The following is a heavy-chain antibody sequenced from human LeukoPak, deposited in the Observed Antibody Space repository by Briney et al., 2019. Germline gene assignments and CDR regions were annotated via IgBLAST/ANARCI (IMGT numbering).Heavy chain of an antibody. D-gene: IGHD1-1*01. CDR1: GGSVGSTAYY. J-gene: IGHJ6*02. V-gene: IGHV4-61*02. CDR2: VYASGHT. Sequence: SETLSLTCSVSGGSVGSTAYYWNWIRQPAGKKGPEWIGRVYASGHTNYNPSLRSRVIMTLDTSTNQFSLKLSSVTAADTAVYYCARDAGHQLSRRNYYAMDVWGQGTTVTVSS. CDR3: ARDAGHQLSRRNYYAMDV.